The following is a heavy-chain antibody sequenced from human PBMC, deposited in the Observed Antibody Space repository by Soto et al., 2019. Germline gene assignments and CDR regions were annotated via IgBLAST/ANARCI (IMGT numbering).Heavy chain of an antibody. J-gene: IGHJ2*01. Sequence: QVQLVESGGGVVQPGRSLRLSCVASGFTFSSYGMHWVRQAPGKGLEWVAVISYDGSTIYYADSVKGRFTISRDNSKKTLYLLMKSLRADDTAMYYCAKDWGASTPSAYFDLWGRGTLVTVSS. CDR1: GFTFSSYG. V-gene: IGHV3-30*18. CDR3: AKDWGASTPSAYFDL. D-gene: IGHD3-16*01. CDR2: ISYDGSTI.